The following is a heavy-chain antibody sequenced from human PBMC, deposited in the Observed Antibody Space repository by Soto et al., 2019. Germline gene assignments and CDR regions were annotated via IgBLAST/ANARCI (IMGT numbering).Heavy chain of an antibody. D-gene: IGHD3-9*01. Sequence: EVQLVESGGGLVQPGGSLRLSCAASGFTFSSYWMHWVRQASGKGLVWVSRLNPDGSRTSYADSVKGRFTISRDNAKNTLYLQMNSLRAEDTALYYCASVRTGYYNFDYWGQGTLVTVSS. CDR3: ASVRTGYYNFDY. J-gene: IGHJ4*02. CDR1: GFTFSSYW. V-gene: IGHV3-74*01. CDR2: LNPDGSRT.